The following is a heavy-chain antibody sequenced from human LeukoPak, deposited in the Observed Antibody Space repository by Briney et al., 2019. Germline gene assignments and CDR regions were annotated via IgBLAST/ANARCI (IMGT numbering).Heavy chain of an antibody. V-gene: IGHV3-23*01. CDR3: AKAVGWGGYDAFDV. J-gene: IGHJ3*01. Sequence: GGSLRLSCAASGFTFSSNAMSWVRQAPGKVLEGVSAIRGSGGSTYYADSVKGRFTITRDNYKNTLYVQMDSLRAEDTAVYYCAKAVGWGGYDAFDVWGQGTMVTVSS. CDR1: GFTFSSNA. D-gene: IGHD3-16*01. CDR2: IRGSGGST.